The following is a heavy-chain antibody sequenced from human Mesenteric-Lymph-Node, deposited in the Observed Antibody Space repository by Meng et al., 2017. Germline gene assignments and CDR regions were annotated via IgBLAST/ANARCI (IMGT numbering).Heavy chain of an antibody. CDR2: VSGGDGSST. CDR3: ANVRY. V-gene: IGHV3-23*01. J-gene: IGHJ4*02. CDR1: GFAFSSYA. Sequence: GESLKISCAASGFAFSSYAMSWVRQAPGKGLEWVSAVSGGDGSSTYYACSVKGRFTVSRDNSKTTVYLQMNSLRVEDTAVYYCANVRYLGQGTLVTVSS.